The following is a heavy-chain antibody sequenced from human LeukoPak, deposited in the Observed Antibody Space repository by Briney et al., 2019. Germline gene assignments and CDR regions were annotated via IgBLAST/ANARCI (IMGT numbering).Heavy chain of an antibody. D-gene: IGHD2-21*02. CDR3: VRDTDQYCGRDCYVDY. Sequence: PGGSLRLSCAGSGFTLSSHSMNWVRQAPGKGLEWVSSISSSSSYIYYADSVKGRFTISRDNARNSLYLQMNSLRAEDTAVYYCVRDTDQYCGRDCYVDYWGQGTLVTVPS. V-gene: IGHV3-21*01. CDR1: GFTLSSHS. J-gene: IGHJ4*02. CDR2: ISSSSSYI.